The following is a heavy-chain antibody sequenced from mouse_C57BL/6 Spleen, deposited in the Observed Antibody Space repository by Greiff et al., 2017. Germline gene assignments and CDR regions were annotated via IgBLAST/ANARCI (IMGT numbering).Heavy chain of an antibody. CDR2: IIYDGSN. CDR3: ARENYGSSYDC. D-gene: IGHD1-1*01. Sequence: EVQRVESGPGLVKPSQSLSLTCSVTGYSITSGYYWNWIRQFPGNKLEWMGYIIYDGSNNYNPSLKNRISITRDTSKNQFFLKLNSVTTEDTATYYCARENYGSSYDCWGQGATLTVSS. CDR1: GYSITSGYY. V-gene: IGHV3-6*01. J-gene: IGHJ2*01.